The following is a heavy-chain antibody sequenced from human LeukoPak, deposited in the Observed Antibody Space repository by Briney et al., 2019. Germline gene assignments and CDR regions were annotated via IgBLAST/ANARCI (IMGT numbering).Heavy chain of an antibody. J-gene: IGHJ4*02. CDR2: INHSGST. D-gene: IGHD6-13*01. CDR3: ARESGQQLVSYYFDY. Sequence: SETLSLTCAVYGGSFSGYYWSWIRQPPGKGLEWIGEINHSGSTDYNPSLKSRVTISVDTSKNQFSLKLSSVTAADTAVYYCARESGQQLVSYYFDYWGQGTLVTVSS. V-gene: IGHV4-34*01. CDR1: GGSFSGYY.